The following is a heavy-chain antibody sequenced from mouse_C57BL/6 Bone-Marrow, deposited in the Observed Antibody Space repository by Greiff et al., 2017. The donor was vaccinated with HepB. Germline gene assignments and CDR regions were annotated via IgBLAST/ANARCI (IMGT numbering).Heavy chain of an antibody. CDR2: ITHSGET. J-gene: IGHJ3*01. CDR3: AGDRYSNYVFAY. Sequence: KLEESGPGLVKPSQSLFLTCSITGFPITSGYYWIWIRQSPGKPLEWMGYITHSGETFYNPSLQSPISITRETSKNQFFLQLNSVTTEDTAMYYCAGDRYSNYVFAYWGQGTLVTVSA. D-gene: IGHD2-5*01. CDR1: GFPITSGYY. V-gene: IGHV12-3*01.